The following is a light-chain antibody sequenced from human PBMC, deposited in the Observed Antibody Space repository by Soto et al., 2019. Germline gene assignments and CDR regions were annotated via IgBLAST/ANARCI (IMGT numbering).Light chain of an antibody. CDR1: QSVTTF. V-gene: IGKV3-11*01. CDR2: DVS. J-gene: IGKJ4*01. Sequence: EIILTQSPATLSLSPGERATLSCRASQSVTTFLAWYQQKPGQAPRLLIYDVSKRATGIPARFSGSGSGTDFNLTISSLEPEDFAVYYCQQRINWPLTFGGGTKVEIK. CDR3: QQRINWPLT.